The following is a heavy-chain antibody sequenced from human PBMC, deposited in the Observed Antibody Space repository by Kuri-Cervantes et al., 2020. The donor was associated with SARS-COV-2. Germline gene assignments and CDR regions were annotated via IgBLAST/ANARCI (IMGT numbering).Heavy chain of an antibody. D-gene: IGHD3-16*01. Sequence: RGSMRLSCAASGFTFRNYGMHWVSQAPGKGLEWVAVIWYDGSKKYNADSVKGRLTISRDNSKNTLYLQMKSLRVEDTAVYYCARGEQKVYANYYIDVWGKGTTVTVSS. J-gene: IGHJ6*03. CDR1: GFTFRNYG. CDR3: ARGEQKVYANYYIDV. CDR2: IWYDGSKK. V-gene: IGHV3-33*08.